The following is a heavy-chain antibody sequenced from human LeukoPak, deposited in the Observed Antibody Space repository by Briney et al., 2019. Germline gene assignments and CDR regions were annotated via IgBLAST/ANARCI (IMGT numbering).Heavy chain of an antibody. CDR1: GFSFSDYS. V-gene: IGHV3-48*04. CDR2: ISSSSKTI. Sequence: GGSLRLSCAASGFSFSDYSMHWARQAPGKGLERVSYISSSSKTIYYADSVKGRFTISRDNVKNSLFLQMSSLRAEDTAVYYCARESCSGGMCYYYFDYWGQGTLVTVSS. J-gene: IGHJ4*02. CDR3: ARESCSGGMCYYYFDY. D-gene: IGHD2-15*01.